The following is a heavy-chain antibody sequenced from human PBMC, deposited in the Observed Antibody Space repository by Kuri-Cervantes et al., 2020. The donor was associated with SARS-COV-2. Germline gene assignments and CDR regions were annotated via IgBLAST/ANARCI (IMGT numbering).Heavy chain of an antibody. D-gene: IGHD1-26*01. CDR3: ARALPEGVGATSRRRGFDY. CDR2: ISGSGGST. Sequence: GESLKISCAASGFTFSSYAMSWVRQAPGKGLEWVSAISGSGGSTYYADSVKGRFTISRDNAKNSLYLQMNSLRAEDTAVYYCARALPEGVGATSRRRGFDYWGQGTLVTVSS. J-gene: IGHJ4*02. CDR1: GFTFSSYA. V-gene: IGHV3-23*01.